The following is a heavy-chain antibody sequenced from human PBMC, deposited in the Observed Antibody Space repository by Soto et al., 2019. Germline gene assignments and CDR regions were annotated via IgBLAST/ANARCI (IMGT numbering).Heavy chain of an antibody. D-gene: IGHD2-2*01. CDR2: MSAGGNST. CDR1: GFSFRNYA. V-gene: IGHV3-23*01. CDR3: ARERIPAVRLNWLDP. J-gene: IGHJ5*02. Sequence: EVQLLESGGGLVQPGGSLRLSCAASGFSFRNYAMSWVRQAPGKGLEWVSVMSAGGNSTYYADSVKGRFTLSRDNAKNTVYVQMNSRRVEDTAVYYCARERIPAVRLNWLDPWGQGTLVNVSS.